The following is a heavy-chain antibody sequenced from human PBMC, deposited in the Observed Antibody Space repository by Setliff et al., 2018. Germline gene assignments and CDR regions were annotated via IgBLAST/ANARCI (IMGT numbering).Heavy chain of an antibody. V-gene: IGHV4-61*02. J-gene: IGHJ6*03. D-gene: IGHD1-1*01. CDR1: GGSISSGSYY. CDR2: VYTNGGS. Sequence: PSETLSLTCTVSGGSISSGSYYWSWIRHPAGKGLEWIGRVYTNGGSDYNPFLKSRVSISLDTSKNQFSLKLISVTAADTAVYYCARANKKLDYYYYYYMDVWGKGTTVTVS. CDR3: ARANKKLDYYYYYYMDV.